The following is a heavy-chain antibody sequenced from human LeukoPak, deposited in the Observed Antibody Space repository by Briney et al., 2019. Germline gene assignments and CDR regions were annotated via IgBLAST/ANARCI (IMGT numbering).Heavy chain of an antibody. V-gene: IGHV4-28*05. Sequence: SETLSLTCAVSGDSISRSDWWAWIRQPPGKGLEWLGNIYYSGRIYHNPSLQTRVIMSVDSSKNQFSLRLGPVTAMDTAVYYCAKTRSGTYYGDSFDIWGQGILVIVSS. CDR1: GDSISRSDW. CDR2: IYYSGRI. J-gene: IGHJ3*02. D-gene: IGHD1-26*01. CDR3: AKTRSGTYYGDSFDI.